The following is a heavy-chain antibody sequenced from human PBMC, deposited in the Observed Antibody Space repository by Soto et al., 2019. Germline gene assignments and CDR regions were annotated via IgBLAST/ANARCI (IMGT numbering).Heavy chain of an antibody. D-gene: IGHD3-3*01. CDR3: VKDHAVGDVLRVLEWLWFDP. J-gene: IGHJ5*02. CDR1: GFTFSSYA. CDR2: ISGRGGST. V-gene: IGHV3-23*01. Sequence: GSLRLSFASSGFTFSSYAMGWVRQAPVKGLELVSAISGRGGSTYYAHSVKGRFTISRDNSKNTLYLQMNSLRAEDTAVYYCVKDHAVGDVLRVLEWLWFDPCGQGTLVTVSS.